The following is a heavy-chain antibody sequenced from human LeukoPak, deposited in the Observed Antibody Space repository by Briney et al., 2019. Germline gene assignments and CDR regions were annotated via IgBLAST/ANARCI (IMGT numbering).Heavy chain of an antibody. J-gene: IGHJ4*02. Sequence: ASVKDSCKASGYTFTVYHLHSVRQAPGQGLEWMGWIKPNSGDTNYGQKFQGRVTMTRDTSVNTAFMELSRLTFDDTAVYYCARGGAVGNGVNDLPMFDYWGRGT. D-gene: IGHD2-8*01. V-gene: IGHV1-2*02. CDR1: GYTFTVYH. CDR3: ARGGAVGNGVNDLPMFDY. CDR2: IKPNSGDT.